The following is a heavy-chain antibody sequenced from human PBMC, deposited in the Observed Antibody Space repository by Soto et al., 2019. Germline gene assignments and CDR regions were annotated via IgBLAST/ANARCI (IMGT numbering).Heavy chain of an antibody. D-gene: IGHD3-10*01. CDR1: GYTFTSYG. J-gene: IGHJ6*03. CDR2: ISAYNGNT. Sequence: GASVKVSCKASGYTFTSYGISWVRQAPGQGLEWMGWISAYNGNTNYAQKLQGRVTMTTDTSTSTAYMELRSLRSDDTAVYYCAREGDYYYGSGSYFGSSYYYYYYMDVWGKATTVTVSS. CDR3: AREGDYYYGSGSYFGSSYYYYYYMDV. V-gene: IGHV1-18*01.